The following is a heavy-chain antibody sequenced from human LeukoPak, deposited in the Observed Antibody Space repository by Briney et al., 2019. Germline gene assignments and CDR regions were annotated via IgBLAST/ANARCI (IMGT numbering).Heavy chain of an antibody. V-gene: IGHV3-48*03. CDR1: GFNFRNYE. CDR3: AREDQGASDH. Sequence: GGSLRLSCAASGFNFRNYEMNWVRQAPGKGLEWVAYISSAAVTIKYADSVKGRFAISRDNTKNSLSLQMNSLRVEDTALYYCAREDQGASDHWGQGAQVTVAT. CDR2: ISSAAVTI. J-gene: IGHJ4*02.